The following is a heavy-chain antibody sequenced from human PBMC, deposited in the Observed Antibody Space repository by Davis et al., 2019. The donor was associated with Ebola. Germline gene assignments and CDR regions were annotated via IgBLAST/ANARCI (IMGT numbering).Heavy chain of an antibody. CDR3: ARPKYSSSLDAFNI. CDR2: IYPGDADT. V-gene: IGHV5-51*01. J-gene: IGHJ3*02. Sequence: GESLKISCKASGYSFTSYWIGWVRQMPGKGLEWMGIIYPGDADTRCSPSFQGQVTISADSSITTAYLQWSSLKASDSAMYYCARPKYSSSLDAFNIWGQGTKITVSS. D-gene: IGHD6-6*01. CDR1: GYSFTSYW.